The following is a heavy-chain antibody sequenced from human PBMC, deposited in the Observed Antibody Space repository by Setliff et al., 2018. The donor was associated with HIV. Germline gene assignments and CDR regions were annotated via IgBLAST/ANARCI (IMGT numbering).Heavy chain of an antibody. CDR3: ARIFGDQGYYYGMDV. CDR1: GGSISSYY. J-gene: IGHJ6*02. D-gene: IGHD3-3*01. Sequence: PSETLSLTCTVSGGSISSYYWSWIRQPPGKGLEWIGYIYYSGNTNYNPSLKTRVTISVDTSKNQFSLKLNSEIAADTAVYYCARIFGDQGYYYGMDVWGQGTTVTVSS. CDR2: IYYSGNT. V-gene: IGHV4-59*01.